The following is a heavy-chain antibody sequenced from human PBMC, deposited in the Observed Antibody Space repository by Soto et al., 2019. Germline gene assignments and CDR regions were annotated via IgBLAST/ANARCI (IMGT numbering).Heavy chain of an antibody. V-gene: IGHV4-59*01. CDR1: GGSISSYY. D-gene: IGHD1-1*01. Sequence: SETLSLTYTVSGGSISSYYWSWIRQPPGKGLEWIGYIYYSGSTNYNPSLKSRVTISVDTSKNQFSLKLSSVTAADTAVYYCARSVQLRYYFDYWGQGTLVTVSS. J-gene: IGHJ4*02. CDR2: IYYSGST. CDR3: ARSVQLRYYFDY.